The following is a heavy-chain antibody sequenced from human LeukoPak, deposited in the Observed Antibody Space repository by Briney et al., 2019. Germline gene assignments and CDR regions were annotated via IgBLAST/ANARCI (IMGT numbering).Heavy chain of an antibody. CDR1: GFTFSRYA. V-gene: IGHV3-23*01. D-gene: IGHD3-3*01. Sequence: GGSLRLSCAASGFTFSRYAMSWVRQAPGKGLEWVSAISGSGGSTYYADSVKGRFTISRDNSKNTPYLQMNSLRAEDTAVYYCAKRGRFLEWLSSYYFDYWGQGTLVTVSS. J-gene: IGHJ4*02. CDR3: AKRGRFLEWLSSYYFDY. CDR2: ISGSGGST.